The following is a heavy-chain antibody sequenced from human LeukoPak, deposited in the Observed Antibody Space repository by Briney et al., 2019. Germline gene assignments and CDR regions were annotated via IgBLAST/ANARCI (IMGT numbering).Heavy chain of an antibody. CDR1: GGSISSYY. Sequence: PSETLSLTCTVSGGSISSYYWSWIRQPSGKGLEWIGYIYYSGSTNYNPSLKSRVTISVDTSKNQFSLKLSSVTAADTAVYYCARRTQLNGPLYDILTGYHDAFDIWGQGTMVTVSS. CDR2: IYYSGST. D-gene: IGHD3-9*01. V-gene: IGHV4-59*08. CDR3: ARRTQLNGPLYDILTGYHDAFDI. J-gene: IGHJ3*02.